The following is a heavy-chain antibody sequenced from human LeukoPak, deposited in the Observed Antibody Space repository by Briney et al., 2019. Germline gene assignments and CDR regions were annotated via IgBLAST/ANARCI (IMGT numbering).Heavy chain of an antibody. CDR2: IYYSGST. Sequence: SETLSLTCTVSGGSISSSSYYWGWIRQPPGKGLEWIGSIYYSGSTYYNPSLESRVTVSRDTSKNQLSLKVNSVTAADTAVYYCARIHGGIWGQGTLVTVSS. D-gene: IGHD3-3*02. V-gene: IGHV4-39*07. CDR3: ARIHGGI. J-gene: IGHJ4*02. CDR1: GGSISSSSYY.